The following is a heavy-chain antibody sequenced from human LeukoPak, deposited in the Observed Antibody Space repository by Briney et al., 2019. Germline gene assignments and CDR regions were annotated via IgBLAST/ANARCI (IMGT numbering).Heavy chain of an antibody. CDR2: IIPIFGTA. J-gene: IGHJ6*02. D-gene: IGHD5-18*01. CDR1: GGTFSSYA. CDR3: ARLKWDSYGYSDYYGMDV. Sequence: GASVNVSCKASGGTFSSYAISWVRQAPGQGLEWMGGIIPIFGTANYAQKFQGRVTMTRDTSTSTVYMELSSLRSGDTAVYYCARLKWDSYGYSDYYGMDVWGQGTTVTVSS. V-gene: IGHV1-69*05.